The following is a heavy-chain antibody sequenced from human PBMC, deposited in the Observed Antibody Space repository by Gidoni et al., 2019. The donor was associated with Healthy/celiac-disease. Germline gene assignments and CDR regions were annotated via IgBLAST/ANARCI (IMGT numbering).Heavy chain of an antibody. CDR2: ISSSGSTI. J-gene: IGHJ4*02. CDR3: ARGRYCCS. V-gene: IGHV3-11*01. D-gene: IGHD2-2*01. Sequence: LEWVSSISSSGSTIYYADSVQGRFTISRANAKNSLYLQMNSLRAEDTAVYYCARGRYCCSWGQGTLVTVSS.